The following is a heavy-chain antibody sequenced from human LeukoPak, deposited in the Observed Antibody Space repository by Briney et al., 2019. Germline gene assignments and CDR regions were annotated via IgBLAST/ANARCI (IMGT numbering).Heavy chain of an antibody. Sequence: PSETLSLTCTVSGGSISSYYWSWIRQPPGKGLEWIGYIYYSGSTNYNPSLKSRVTISVDTSKNQFSLKLSSVTAADTAVYYCARHAYLYYYGSGSYTHWGQGTLVTVSS. D-gene: IGHD3-10*01. CDR2: IYYSGST. CDR3: ARHAYLYYYGSGSYTH. CDR1: GGSISSYY. V-gene: IGHV4-59*08. J-gene: IGHJ4*02.